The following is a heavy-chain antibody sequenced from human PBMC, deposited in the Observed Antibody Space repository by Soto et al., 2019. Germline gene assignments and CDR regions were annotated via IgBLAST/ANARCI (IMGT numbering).Heavy chain of an antibody. V-gene: IGHV3-23*03. CDR1: GFSFNSYD. CDR2: IHGSSST. Sequence: EVQLLESGGGLIQPGGSLRLSCAASGFSFNSYDMSWVRQAPGKGLEWVSSIHGSSSTDYEDSVKGRFTISRDNSKNKLNLQMNSLRVYVTAVYYCAKNYYFNSWGQGTLVTSSS. J-gene: IGHJ4*02. CDR3: AKNYYFNS.